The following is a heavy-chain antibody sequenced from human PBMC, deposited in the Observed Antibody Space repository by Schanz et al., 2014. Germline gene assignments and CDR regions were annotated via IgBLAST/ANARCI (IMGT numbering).Heavy chain of an antibody. Sequence: EVQLVESGGGLVQPGGSLRLSCAASGFTVSSNYMSWVRQAPGKGLEWVSVIYGGGITYYADSVKGRFTISRDNSKNTLYLQMSSLRAEDTAVYYCAKVWGSDYFYPFDYWGQGTLVTVSS. CDR1: GFTVSSNY. J-gene: IGHJ4*02. CDR3: AKVWGSDYFYPFDY. V-gene: IGHV3-66*01. CDR2: IYGGGIT. D-gene: IGHD3-22*01.